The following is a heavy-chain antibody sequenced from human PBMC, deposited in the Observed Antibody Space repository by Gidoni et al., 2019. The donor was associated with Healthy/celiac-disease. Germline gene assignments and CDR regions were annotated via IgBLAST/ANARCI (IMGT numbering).Heavy chain of an antibody. V-gene: IGHV3-48*02. J-gene: IGHJ4*02. CDR1: GFPFSSDS. Sequence: EVQLVESGGGLVQPGGSLRLSCAASGFPFSSDSMNWVRQAPGKGLDWVSYINSSSSTIYYADSVKGRFTNSRDNAKNSLYLQMNSLRDEDTAVYYCARGGLFYFDSSGYYPNPSDYWGQGTLVTVSS. CDR3: ARGGLFYFDSSGYYPNPSDY. CDR2: INSSSSTI. D-gene: IGHD3-22*01.